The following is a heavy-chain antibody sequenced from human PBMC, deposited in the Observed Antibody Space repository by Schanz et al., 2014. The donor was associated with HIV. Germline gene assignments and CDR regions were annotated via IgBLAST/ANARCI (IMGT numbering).Heavy chain of an antibody. J-gene: IGHJ6*02. CDR2: MWYDGSNK. V-gene: IGHV3-33*01. Sequence: QVQLVESGGGVVQPGRSLRLSCAASGFTFSSYGLHWVRQAPGKGLEWVAVMWYDGSNKYYADSVKGRFTISRDNSKNTLYLQMNNVRAEDTAVYYCARTFSPLTPCYMDVWGQGTTVTVSS. CDR1: GFTFSSYG. CDR3: ARTFSPLTPCYMDV. D-gene: IGHD2-15*01.